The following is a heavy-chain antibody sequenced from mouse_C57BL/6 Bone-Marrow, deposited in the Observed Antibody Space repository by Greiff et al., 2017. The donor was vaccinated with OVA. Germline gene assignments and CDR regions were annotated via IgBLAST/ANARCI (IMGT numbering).Heavy chain of an antibody. J-gene: IGHJ1*03. CDR3: VRDSKRWYFDV. V-gene: IGHV10-3*01. CDR1: GFTFNTYS. Sequence: EVQLVESGGGLVQPKGSLKLSCAASGFTFNTYSMHWVRQAPGKGLEWVARIRSKSSNYATYYADSVKDRFTISRDDSQSMLYLQMNNLPTEDTAVYYCVRDSKRWYFDVWGTGTTVTVSS. D-gene: IGHD2-5*01. CDR2: IRSKSSNYAT.